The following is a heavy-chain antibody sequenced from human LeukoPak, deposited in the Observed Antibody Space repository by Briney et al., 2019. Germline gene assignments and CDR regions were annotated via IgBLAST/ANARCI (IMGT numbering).Heavy chain of an antibody. CDR1: GGSISSGSYY. CDR3: ARGNYMDV. Sequence: SETLSPTCTVSGGSISSGSYYWSWIRQPAGKGLEWIGRIYTSGSTNYNPSLKSRVTISVDTSKNQFSLKLSSVTAADTAVYYCARGNYMDVWGKGTTVTVSS. V-gene: IGHV4-61*02. CDR2: IYTSGST. J-gene: IGHJ6*03.